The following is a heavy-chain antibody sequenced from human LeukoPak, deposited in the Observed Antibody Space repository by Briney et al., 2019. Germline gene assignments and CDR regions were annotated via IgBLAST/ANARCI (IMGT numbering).Heavy chain of an antibody. Sequence: SVKASCKASGGTFSSYAISWVRQAPGQGLEWMGRIIPILGIANYAQKFQGRVTITADKSTSTAYMELSSLRSEDTAVYYCASYAVGDYYDSSGYDYWGQGTLVTVSS. CDR2: IIPILGIA. CDR3: ASYAVGDYYDSSGYDY. J-gene: IGHJ4*02. D-gene: IGHD3-22*01. CDR1: GGTFSSYA. V-gene: IGHV1-69*04.